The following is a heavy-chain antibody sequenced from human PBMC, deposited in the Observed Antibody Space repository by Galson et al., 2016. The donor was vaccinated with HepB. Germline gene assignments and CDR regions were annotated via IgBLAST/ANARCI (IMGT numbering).Heavy chain of an antibody. V-gene: IGHV3-74*01. J-gene: IGHJ6*02. Sequence: SLRLSCAASDFTFSGRWMHWVRQVPGTGLVWVSYINADGTSTTYADSVKGRFTISRDNAKNTVHLQMNSLRAEVTAIYYCTRDDSYGLDVWGQGTTVTVSS. CDR3: TRDDSYGLDV. CDR1: DFTFSGRW. CDR2: INADGTST. D-gene: IGHD2-21*02.